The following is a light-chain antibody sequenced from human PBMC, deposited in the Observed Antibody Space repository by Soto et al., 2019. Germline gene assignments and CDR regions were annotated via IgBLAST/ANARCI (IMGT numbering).Light chain of an antibody. V-gene: IGKV3-15*01. CDR3: PQYTNWPRT. CDR1: QSVFTN. CDR2: GAS. J-gene: IGKJ1*01. Sequence: ETLMTLSPAALSVSPGERATLSCRASQSVFTNLAWYQQQHGQAPRLLIYGASTRATGIPARFSGTGSGTEFTLTISSLQSEDFAVYYCPQYTNWPRTFGQGTKVDIK.